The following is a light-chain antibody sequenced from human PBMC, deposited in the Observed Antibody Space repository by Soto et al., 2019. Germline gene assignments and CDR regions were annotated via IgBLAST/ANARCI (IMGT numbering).Light chain of an antibody. CDR1: QSVSSS. CDR3: QQYNNWPPLT. CDR2: DAS. Sequence: EIVMTQSPATLSVSPGDRATLSCRASQSVSSSLAWYQQIPGQAPRLLLYDASTRATGIPARFGGSGSGTAFTLTISSLQSEDFAVYYCQQYNNWPPLTFGGGTKVELK. J-gene: IGKJ4*01. V-gene: IGKV3-15*01.